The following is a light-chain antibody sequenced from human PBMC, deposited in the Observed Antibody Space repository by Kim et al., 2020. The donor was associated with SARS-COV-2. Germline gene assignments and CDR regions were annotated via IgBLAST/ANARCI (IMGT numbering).Light chain of an antibody. CDR3: QHYFGFPWT. CDR2: GAS. J-gene: IGKJ1*01. CDR1: QGIRNY. V-gene: IGKV1-16*02. Sequence: DIQMTQSPSSLSASVGDRVTITCRASQGIRNYLAWFQQKPGKAPKSLIYGASSLHSGVPSKFSGSGSGTDFTLSISSLQPEDFATYYCQHYFGFPWTFGQGTKVDIK.